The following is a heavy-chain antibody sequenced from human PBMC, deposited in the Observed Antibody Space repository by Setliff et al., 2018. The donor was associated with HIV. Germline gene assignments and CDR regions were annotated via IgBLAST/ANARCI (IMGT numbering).Heavy chain of an antibody. CDR2: INHSGST. J-gene: IGHJ4*01. CDR3: ARGRDYTGSWFRPFYLDF. CDR1: GGSFSAYH. D-gene: IGHD3-3*01. Sequence: NPSETLSLTCAVYGGSFSAYHWSWIRQTPGKGLEWLGEINHSGSTAYNLALEGRVSMSIDTSKNQFSLKLTSVTAADTAIYYCARGRDYTGSWFRPFYLDFWGHGNLVTVSS. V-gene: IGHV4-34*01.